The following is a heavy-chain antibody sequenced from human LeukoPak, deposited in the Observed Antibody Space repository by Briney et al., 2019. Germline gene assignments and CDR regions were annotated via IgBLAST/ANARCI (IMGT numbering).Heavy chain of an antibody. D-gene: IGHD3-10*01. J-gene: IGHJ4*02. CDR3: ARFRPGAGDSGSYLSEPY. V-gene: IGHV1-46*01. Sequence: ASVKVSCKASGYTFTSYYMHWVRQAPGQGLEWMGIINPSGGSTSYAQKFQGRVTMTRDTSTSTVYMELSSLRSEDTAVYYCARFRPGAGDSGSYLSEPYWGQGTLVTVSS. CDR1: GYTFTSYY. CDR2: INPSGGST.